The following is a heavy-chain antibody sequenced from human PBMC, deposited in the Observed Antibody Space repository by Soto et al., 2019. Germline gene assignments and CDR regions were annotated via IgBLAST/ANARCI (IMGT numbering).Heavy chain of an antibody. CDR2: ISGSGGST. CDR1: GFTFSSYA. V-gene: IGHV3-23*01. Sequence: GGSLRLSCPASGFTFSSYAMSWVRQAPGKGLEWVSAISGSGGSTYYADSVKGRFTISRDNSKNTLYLQMNSLRAEDTAVYYCAKGFRFDVYDRVSFPLHWGQGTLVTVSS. CDR3: AKGFRFDVYDRVSFPLH. D-gene: IGHD3-22*01. J-gene: IGHJ4*02.